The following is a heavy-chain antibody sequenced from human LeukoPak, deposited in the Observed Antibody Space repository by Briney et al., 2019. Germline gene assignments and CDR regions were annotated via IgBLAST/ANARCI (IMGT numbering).Heavy chain of an antibody. V-gene: IGHV3-21*01. J-gene: IGHJ6*03. CDR1: GFTFFSYS. Sequence: PGGSLRLSCAASGFTFFSYSMNGVRQAPGKGLEGVSSISSSSSYIYSADSVKGRFTISKDNAKNSLYLQMNSLRAEDTVVYYCARDHFDLYYMDVWGKGTTVIVSS. CDR3: ARDHFDLYYMDV. D-gene: IGHD3-9*01. CDR2: ISSSSSYI.